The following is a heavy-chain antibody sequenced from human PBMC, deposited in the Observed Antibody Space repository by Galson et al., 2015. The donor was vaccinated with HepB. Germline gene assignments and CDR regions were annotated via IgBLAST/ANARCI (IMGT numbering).Heavy chain of an antibody. Sequence: SLRLSCAASGFTFSGSAIHWVRQASGKGLEWVGRIRSKANSYATAYAASVNGRFTVSRDDSKNTAYLQMNSLNTEDTAVYYCARLEEVVITATDYWGQGTLVTVSS. CDR3: ARLEEVVITATDY. CDR1: GFTFSGSA. D-gene: IGHD2-15*01. V-gene: IGHV3-73*01. CDR2: IRSKANSYAT. J-gene: IGHJ4*02.